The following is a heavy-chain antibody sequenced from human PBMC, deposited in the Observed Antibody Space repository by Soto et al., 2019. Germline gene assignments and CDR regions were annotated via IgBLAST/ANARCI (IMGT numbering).Heavy chain of an antibody. V-gene: IGHV3-53*01. CDR3: ARDNEWLLGGRHYFYGMDV. J-gene: IGHJ6*02. CDR1: GFTVSSNY. D-gene: IGHD5-12*01. Sequence: LRLSCAASGFTVSSNYMSWVRQAPGKGLEWVSVIYSGGSTFYADSVRGRFTISRDNSKNTLYLQMNSLRAEDTAVYYCARDNEWLLGGRHYFYGMDVWGQGTTVTVSS. CDR2: IYSGGST.